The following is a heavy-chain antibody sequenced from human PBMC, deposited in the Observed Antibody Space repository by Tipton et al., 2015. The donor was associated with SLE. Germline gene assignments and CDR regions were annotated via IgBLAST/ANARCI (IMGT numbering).Heavy chain of an antibody. V-gene: IGHV3-23*01. CDR3: AKEGEVDYYDSSGYKRGYFDY. CDR1: GFTFSNAR. Sequence: SLRLSCAASGFTFSNARMSWVRQAPGKGLEWVSAISGSGGSTYYADSVKGRFTISRDNSKNTLYLQMNSLRAEDTAVYYCAKEGEVDYYDSSGYKRGYFDYWGQGTLVTVSS. D-gene: IGHD3-22*01. J-gene: IGHJ4*02. CDR2: ISGSGGST.